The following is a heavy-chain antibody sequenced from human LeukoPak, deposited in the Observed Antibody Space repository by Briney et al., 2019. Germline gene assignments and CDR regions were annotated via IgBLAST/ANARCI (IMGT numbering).Heavy chain of an antibody. CDR1: GLTFSTYA. Sequence: GGSLRLSCAASGLTFSTYAMSWVRPAPGKGLEWVSMISSSGVSTYYAGSVEGRFTISRDNSKNTLYLQMNSLRVEDTAVYYCAKRAVGLTFDYWGQGTLVTVSS. CDR3: AKRAVGLTFDY. J-gene: IGHJ4*02. D-gene: IGHD1-26*01. V-gene: IGHV3-23*01. CDR2: ISSSGVST.